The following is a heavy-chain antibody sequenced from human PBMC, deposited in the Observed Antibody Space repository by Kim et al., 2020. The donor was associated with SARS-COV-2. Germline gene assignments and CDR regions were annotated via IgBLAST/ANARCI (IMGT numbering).Heavy chain of an antibody. CDR2: ISYDGNNK. D-gene: IGHD6-6*01. V-gene: IGHV3-30*03. CDR1: GFTFSNYG. Sequence: GGSLRLSCAASGFTFSNYGIHWVRQAPGKGLEWVAVISYDGNNKYYVDSVKGRFTISRDNSRNTLYLQMSSLRSEDTAVYYCARQEGWGPSSIVDSWGQGTLVTVSS. CDR3: ARQEGWGPSSIVDS. J-gene: IGHJ4*02.